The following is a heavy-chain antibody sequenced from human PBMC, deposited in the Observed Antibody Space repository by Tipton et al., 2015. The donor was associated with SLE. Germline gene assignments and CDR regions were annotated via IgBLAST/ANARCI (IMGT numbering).Heavy chain of an antibody. CDR3: ARDNRYNYGIDV. J-gene: IGHJ6*02. D-gene: IGHD1-1*01. CDR2: IYYSGT. V-gene: IGHV4-59*01. CDR1: GGSIGRYY. Sequence: TPSLTCTVSGGSIGRYYWSWIRQPPGKGLEWIGYIYYSGTNYNPSPKSRVTISVDTSKNQFSLNLSSVTAADTAVYYCARDNRYNYGIDVWGQGTTVTVSS.